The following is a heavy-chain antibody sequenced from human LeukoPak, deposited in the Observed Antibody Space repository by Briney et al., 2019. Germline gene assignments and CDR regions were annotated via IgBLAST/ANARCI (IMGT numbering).Heavy chain of an antibody. Sequence: SQTVSLTCAVSGGSISSGGYSWSWIRQPPGKGLEWIGYIYHSGSTYYNPSLKSRVTISVDRSKNQFSLKLSSVTAADTAVYYCARVAFWSGYFYFDYWGQGTLVTVSS. CDR3: ARVAFWSGYFYFDY. CDR1: GGSISSGGYS. J-gene: IGHJ4*02. D-gene: IGHD3-3*01. V-gene: IGHV4-30-2*01. CDR2: IYHSGST.